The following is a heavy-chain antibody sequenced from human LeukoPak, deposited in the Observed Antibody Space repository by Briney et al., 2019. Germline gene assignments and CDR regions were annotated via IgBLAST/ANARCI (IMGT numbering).Heavy chain of an antibody. CDR2: ISYDGSNK. J-gene: IGHJ4*02. D-gene: IGHD6-19*01. CDR3: ARSAVEMSVAGHYFDY. V-gene: IGHV3-30-3*01. CDR1: GFTFSSYA. Sequence: PGGSLRLSCAASGFTFSSYAMHWVRQAPGKGLEWVAVISYDGSNKYYADSVKGRFTISRDNSKNTLYLQMNSLRAEDTAVYYCARSAVEMSVAGHYFDYWGQGTLVTVSS.